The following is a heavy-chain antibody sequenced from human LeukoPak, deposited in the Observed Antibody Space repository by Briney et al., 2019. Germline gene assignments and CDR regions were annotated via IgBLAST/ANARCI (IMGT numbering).Heavy chain of an antibody. D-gene: IGHD2-2*01. J-gene: IGHJ5*02. CDR3: AKDPEYQRTISRFDP. V-gene: IGHV3-23*01. Sequence: PGGSLRLSCAASGFTFSSYAMSWVRQAPGKGLEWVSAISGSGGSTYYADSVKGRFTISRDNSKNTLYLQMNSLRAEDTAVYYCAKDPEYQRTISRFDPWGQGTLVTVSS. CDR1: GFTFSSYA. CDR2: ISGSGGST.